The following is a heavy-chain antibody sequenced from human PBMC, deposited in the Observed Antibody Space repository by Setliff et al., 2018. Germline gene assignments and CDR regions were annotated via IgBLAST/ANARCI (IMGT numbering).Heavy chain of an antibody. V-gene: IGHV1-3*01. J-gene: IGHJ6*03. CDR3: ARSAGYSSSWYNYYYMDV. D-gene: IGHD6-13*01. CDR2: INAGNGNT. Sequence: ASVKVSCKASGYIFTYYAIHWVRQAPGQRLEWMGWINAGNGNTKYSQKFQGRVTITRDTSISTAYMELSRLRSDDTAVYYCARSAGYSSSWYNYYYMDVWGKGTTVTVSS. CDR1: GYIFTYYA.